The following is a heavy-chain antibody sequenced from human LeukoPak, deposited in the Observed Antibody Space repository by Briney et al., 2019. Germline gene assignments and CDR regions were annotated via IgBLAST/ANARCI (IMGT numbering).Heavy chain of an antibody. Sequence: GGSLRLSCAASGFTFTSYWMHWVRQAPGKGLVGVSRINSDGSSTNYADSVTGRFTISRDNAENTLYLQMNSLRAEDTAIYYCVKDMAGNYDYWGQGTLVTVSS. D-gene: IGHD4-11*01. CDR3: VKDMAGNYDY. CDR1: GFTFTSYW. J-gene: IGHJ4*02. CDR2: INSDGSST. V-gene: IGHV3-74*01.